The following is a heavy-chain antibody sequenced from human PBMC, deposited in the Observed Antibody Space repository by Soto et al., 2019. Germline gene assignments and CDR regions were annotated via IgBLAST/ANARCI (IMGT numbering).Heavy chain of an antibody. CDR3: ARDPGASWFDA. Sequence: VGSLRLSCAASGFTFSTFEMNWVRQAPGKGLEWVSYISGTGTNIFYADSVKGRFTISRDNAKNSLYLQMNSLRVEDTAVYFCARDPGASWFDAWGQGTLVTVSS. J-gene: IGHJ5*02. CDR2: ISGTGTNI. CDR1: GFTFSTFE. V-gene: IGHV3-48*03.